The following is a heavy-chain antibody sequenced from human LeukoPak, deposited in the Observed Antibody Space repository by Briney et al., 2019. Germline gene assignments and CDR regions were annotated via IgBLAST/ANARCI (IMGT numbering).Heavy chain of an antibody. J-gene: IGHJ4*02. V-gene: IGHV4-59*11. CDR2: IYYSGST. CDR3: ARARPLVGYFDY. CDR1: GGSISSHY. D-gene: IGHD2-8*02. Sequence: PSETLSLTCTVSGGSISSHYWSWIRQPPGKGLEWVGYIYYSGSTNYNPSLKSRVTISVDTSKNQFSLKLSSVTAADTAVYYCARARPLVGYFDYWGQGTLVTVSS.